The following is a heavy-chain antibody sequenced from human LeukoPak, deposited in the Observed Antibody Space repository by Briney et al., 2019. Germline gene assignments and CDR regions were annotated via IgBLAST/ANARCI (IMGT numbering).Heavy chain of an antibody. CDR3: ARKWSSRDWFDP. CDR2: INLRGDAT. V-gene: IGHV1-46*01. D-gene: IGHD2-8*01. CDR1: GYSSTCVFTTYP. Sequence: ASVKVSCKASGYSSTCVFTTYPIHWVRQAPGQGLEWLGMINLRGDATIYAQKFQGRVTLTSDSSTTTVYMELSSLKSDDTGLYYCARKWSSRDWFDPWGQGTLVTVSS. J-gene: IGHJ5*02.